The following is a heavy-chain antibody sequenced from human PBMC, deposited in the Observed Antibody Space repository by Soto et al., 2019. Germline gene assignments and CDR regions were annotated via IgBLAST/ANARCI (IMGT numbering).Heavy chain of an antibody. CDR3: SADHPHMAMGWPV. V-gene: IGHV1-58*02. D-gene: IGHD1-26*01. CDR2: IVVVSGST. J-gene: IGHJ6*02. CDR1: GFDFGSFG. Sequence: SVKVSCKASGFDFGSFGIQFLRQTRGRGLEWIGWIVVVSGSTNYARQFQGRVAISRGMSSSTAYLDLYDLKSDDTAVYFCSADHPHMAMGWPVWGQGTTVTVSS.